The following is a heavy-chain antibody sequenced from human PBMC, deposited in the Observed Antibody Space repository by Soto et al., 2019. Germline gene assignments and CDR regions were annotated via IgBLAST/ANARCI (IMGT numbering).Heavy chain of an antibody. Sequence: EVQLVESGGGLVKPGGSLRLSCAASGFTFSSYSMNWVRQAPGKGLEWVSSISSSSSYIYYADSVKGRFTISRDNAKNSLYRQMNSLRAEDTAVYYCARGTMVRGVTHNWFDPWGQGTLVTVSS. J-gene: IGHJ5*02. V-gene: IGHV3-21*01. CDR1: GFTFSSYS. D-gene: IGHD3-10*01. CDR2: ISSSSSYI. CDR3: ARGTMVRGVTHNWFDP.